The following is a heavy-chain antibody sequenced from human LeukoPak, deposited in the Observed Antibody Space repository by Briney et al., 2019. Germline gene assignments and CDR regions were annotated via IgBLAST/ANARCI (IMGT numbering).Heavy chain of an antibody. CDR3: ARGQKYRSGYTVTELGSGHFDY. Sequence: GGSLRLSCAASGFTFSSYSMNWVRQAPGKGLEWVSYISSSSSTIYYADSVKGRFTISRGNAKNSLYLQMNSLRAEDTAVYYCARGQKYRSGYTVTELGSGHFDYWGQGTLVTVSS. D-gene: IGHD5-18*01. CDR1: GFTFSSYS. V-gene: IGHV3-48*01. J-gene: IGHJ4*02. CDR2: ISSSSSTI.